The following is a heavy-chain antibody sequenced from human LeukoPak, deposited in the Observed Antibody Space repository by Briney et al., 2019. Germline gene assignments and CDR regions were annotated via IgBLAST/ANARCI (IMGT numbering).Heavy chain of an antibody. CDR2: IYYSGST. Sequence: SETLSLTCTVSAGSISSHYWSWIRQPPGKGLESIGYIYYSGSTNFNPSLKSRVTISIDTSKNQFSLKLTSVSAADTAVYYCARSGGYSFDLWGQGTLVTVSS. CDR3: ARSGGYSFDL. D-gene: IGHD1-26*01. V-gene: IGHV4-59*11. J-gene: IGHJ4*02. CDR1: AGSISSHY.